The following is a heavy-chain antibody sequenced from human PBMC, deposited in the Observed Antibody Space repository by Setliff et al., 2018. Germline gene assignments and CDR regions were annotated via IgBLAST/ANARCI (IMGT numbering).Heavy chain of an antibody. J-gene: IGHJ4*02. CDR3: ARGGMAAAGRKGVFEH. V-gene: IGHV1-46*01. CDR1: GYSFTRYY. CDR2: INTGGGSA. D-gene: IGHD6-13*01. Sequence: ASVKVSCKASGYSFTRYYMHWVRQAPGQGLEWMGIINTGGGSASYAQKFQGRVTMTSDTSTSTVYMEVNSVTSDDTAMYSCARGGMAAAGRKGVFEHWGQGTLVTVSS.